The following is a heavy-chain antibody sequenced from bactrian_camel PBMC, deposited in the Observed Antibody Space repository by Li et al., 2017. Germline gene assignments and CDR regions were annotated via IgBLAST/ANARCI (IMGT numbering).Heavy chain of an antibody. CDR3: AADSVVLPGRELEASEYSY. D-gene: IGHD1*01. J-gene: IGHJ4*01. CDR2: IYRGGSST. V-gene: IGHV3S31*01. CDR1: VDTIGRYC. Sequence: DVQLVESGGGSVEAGGSLRLSCVASVDTIGRYCMGWFRQPPGKERQGVASIYRGGSSTYYADSVTGRFAISLDSAKNTMYLQMNSLKPEDTAMYYCAADSVVLPGRELEASEYSYWGQGTQVTVS.